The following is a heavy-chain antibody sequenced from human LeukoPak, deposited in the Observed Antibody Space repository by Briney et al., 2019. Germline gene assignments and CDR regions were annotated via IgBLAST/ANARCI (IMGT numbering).Heavy chain of an antibody. CDR3: ARVAYDILTGYPHFGY. D-gene: IGHD3-9*01. Sequence: ASVKVSCKASGYTFTSYYMHWVRQAPGQGLEWMGIINPSGGGTSYAQKFQGRVTMTRDMSTSTVYMELSSLRSEDTAVYYCARVAYDILTGYPHFGYWGQGTLVTVSS. J-gene: IGHJ4*02. CDR2: INPSGGGT. CDR1: GYTFTSYY. V-gene: IGHV1-46*01.